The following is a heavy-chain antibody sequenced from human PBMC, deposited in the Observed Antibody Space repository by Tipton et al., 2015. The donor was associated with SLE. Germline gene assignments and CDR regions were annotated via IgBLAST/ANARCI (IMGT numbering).Heavy chain of an antibody. CDR3: ARDDVDDAFDI. J-gene: IGHJ3*02. V-gene: IGHV3-21*01. CDR1: GFTFSSYS. CDR2: ISSSSSYI. Sequence: SLRLSCAASGFTFSSYSMNWVRQAPGKGPEWVSSISSSSSYICYADSVKGRFTISRDNAKNSLYLQMNSLRAEDTAVYYCARDDVDDAFDIWGQGTMVTVSS.